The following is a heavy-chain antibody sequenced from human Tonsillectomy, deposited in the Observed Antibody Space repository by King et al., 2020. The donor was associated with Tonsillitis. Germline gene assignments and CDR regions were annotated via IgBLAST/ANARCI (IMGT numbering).Heavy chain of an antibody. D-gene: IGHD3-22*01. V-gene: IGHV3-30*03. CDR3: APTRDHYDPNGYYPYYFDC. CDR2: ISYDGSNQ. J-gene: IGHJ4*02. CDR1: GFAFSTYG. Sequence: VQLVESGGGVVQPGRSLRLSCAASGFAFSTYGMHWLRQAPGKGLEWVAVISYDGSNQYYADSVKGRFTISRDNSKNTLYLQMNSLRVEDTAVYYCAPTRDHYDPNGYYPYYFDCWGQGTLVTVSS.